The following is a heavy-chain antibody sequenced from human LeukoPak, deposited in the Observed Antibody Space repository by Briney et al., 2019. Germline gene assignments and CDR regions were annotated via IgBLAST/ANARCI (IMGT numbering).Heavy chain of an antibody. D-gene: IGHD3-10*01. J-gene: IGHJ6*02. Sequence: SETLSFTCAVYGGSFSGYYWSWIRQPPGKGLEWIGEINHSGSTNYNPSLKSRVTISVDTSKNQFSLKLSSVTAADTAVYYCARFPVFLLLWFGERDYYYYYGMDVWGQGTTVTVSS. CDR3: ARFPVFLLLWFGERDYYYYYGMDV. CDR2: INHSGST. CDR1: GGSFSGYY. V-gene: IGHV4-34*01.